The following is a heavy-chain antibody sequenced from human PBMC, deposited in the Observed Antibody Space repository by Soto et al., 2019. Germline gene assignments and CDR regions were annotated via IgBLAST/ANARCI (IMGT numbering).Heavy chain of an antibody. CDR3: ARPLGDILTYDY. J-gene: IGHJ4*02. D-gene: IGHD3-9*01. CDR2: IDPSDSYT. V-gene: IGHV5-10-1*01. Sequence: RGESLKISCKGSGYSFTSYWISWVRQMPGKGLEWMGRIDPSDSYTNYSPSFQGNVTISADKPISTAYLQWSSLKASDTAMYYCARPLGDILTYDYWGQGTLVTVSS. CDR1: GYSFTSYW.